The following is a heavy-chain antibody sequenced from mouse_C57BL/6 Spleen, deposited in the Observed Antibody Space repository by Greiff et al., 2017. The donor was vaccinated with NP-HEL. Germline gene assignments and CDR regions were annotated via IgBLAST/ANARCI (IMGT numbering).Heavy chain of an antibody. V-gene: IGHV5-16*01. CDR3: ARGHYYGSSSFDY. CDR2: INYDGSST. CDR1: GFTFSDYY. D-gene: IGHD1-1*01. J-gene: IGHJ2*01. Sequence: VQVVESEGGLVQPGSSMKLSCTASGFTFSDYYMAWVRQVPEKGLEWVANINYDGSSTYYLDSLKSRFIISRDNAKNILYLQMSSLKSEDTATYYCARGHYYGSSSFDYWGQGTTLTVSS.